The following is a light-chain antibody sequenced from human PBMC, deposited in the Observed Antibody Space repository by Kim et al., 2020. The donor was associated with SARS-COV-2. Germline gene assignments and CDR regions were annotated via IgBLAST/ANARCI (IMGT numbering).Light chain of an antibody. CDR3: QQYGIAPPYT. Sequence: SPGERAPPSCRTSQSVCSHCLAWYQQKPGQAPRLLIYSVSNRATGIPDRCSGSGSGTDFTLTISRLEPEDFAVYYCQQYGIAPPYTFGQGTKLEI. CDR1: QSVCSHC. J-gene: IGKJ2*01. V-gene: IGKV3-20*01. CDR2: SVS.